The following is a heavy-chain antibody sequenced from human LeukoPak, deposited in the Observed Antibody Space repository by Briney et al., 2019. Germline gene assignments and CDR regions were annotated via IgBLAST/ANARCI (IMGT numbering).Heavy chain of an antibody. CDR3: AMTAYCGGDCYPFDY. Sequence: PSETLSLTCTVSGGSISSHYWSWIRQPPGKGLERIGYIYYSGSTNYNPSLKSRVTISVDTSKNQFSLKLSSVTAADTAVYYCAMTAYCGGDCYPFDYWGQGTLVTVSS. CDR2: IYYSGST. J-gene: IGHJ4*02. CDR1: GGSISSHY. V-gene: IGHV4-59*11. D-gene: IGHD2-21*02.